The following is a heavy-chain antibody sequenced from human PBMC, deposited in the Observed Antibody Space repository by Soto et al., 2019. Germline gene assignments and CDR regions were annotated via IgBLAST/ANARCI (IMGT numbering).Heavy chain of an antibody. V-gene: IGHV3-30*18. D-gene: IGHD1-1*01. CDR3: AKDQTGPETGTDSPPFDFYYYYGMDV. CDR2: ISYDGSNK. CDR1: GFTFSSYG. Sequence: GGSLRLSCAASGFTFSSYGMHWVRQAPGKGLEWVAVISYDGSNKYYADSVKGRFTISRDNSKNTLYLQMNSLRAEDTAVYYCAKDQTGPETGTDSPPFDFYYYYGMDVWGQGTTVTVSS. J-gene: IGHJ6*02.